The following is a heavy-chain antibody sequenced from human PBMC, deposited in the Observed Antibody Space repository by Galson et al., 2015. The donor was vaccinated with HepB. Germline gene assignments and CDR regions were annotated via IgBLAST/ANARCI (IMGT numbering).Heavy chain of an antibody. D-gene: IGHD5-18*01. V-gene: IGHV3-74*01. Sequence: SLRLSCAASGFTFSSYWMHWVRQAPGKGLVCVSRINSDGSGTTYADSVKGRFTISRDNAKNTLYLQMNSLRVEDTAVYYCARYSYCHSDYWGQGTLVTVSS. J-gene: IGHJ4*02. CDR2: INSDGSGT. CDR1: GFTFSSYW. CDR3: ARYSYCHSDY.